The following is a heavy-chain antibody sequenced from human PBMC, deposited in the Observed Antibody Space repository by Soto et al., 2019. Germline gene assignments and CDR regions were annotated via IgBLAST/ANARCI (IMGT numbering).Heavy chain of an antibody. CDR2: IKPDGSEK. CDR1: GFTFSDYW. V-gene: IGHV3-7*05. J-gene: IGHJ6*02. D-gene: IGHD3-10*01. CDR3: ARVQTSADHYGMDV. Sequence: EVQLVESGGGLVQPGGSLRLSCAASGFTFSDYWMSWVRQAPGKGLEWVANIKPDGSEKYYVDSVRGRFTFSRDNAKNSLYLQMNSLGAEDTAVYYCARVQTSADHYGMDVGGQGTTVTVSS.